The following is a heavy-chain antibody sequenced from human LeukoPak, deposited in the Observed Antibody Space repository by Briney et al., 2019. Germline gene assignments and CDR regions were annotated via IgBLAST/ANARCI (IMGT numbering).Heavy chain of an antibody. Sequence: GGSLRLSCAASGFMFSSYAMTWVRQAPGKGLEWVSSISGSGEFIDYADSVKGRFTISRDNPENTVYLQMSSLRVDDTATYFCAKVGYGDLDHWGQGVLVPVSS. D-gene: IGHD4-17*01. J-gene: IGHJ4*02. V-gene: IGHV3-23*01. CDR1: GFMFSSYA. CDR2: ISGSGEFI. CDR3: AKVGYGDLDH.